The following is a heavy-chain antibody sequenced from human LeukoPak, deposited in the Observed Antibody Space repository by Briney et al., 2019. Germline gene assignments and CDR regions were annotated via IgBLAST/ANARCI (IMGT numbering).Heavy chain of an antibody. D-gene: IGHD6-13*01. CDR1: GYSFSSYW. CDR3: ARARRSSTPEVGDVFKTWYFFEY. V-gene: IGHV5-51*01. CDR2: IYPLDSDV. Sequence: GESLKISCQASGYSFSSYWIAWVRQMPGKGLECMGLIYPLDSDVKYSPSFQGQVTILAEKSISTAYLQWSNLKASDTAMYYCARARRSSTPEVGDVFKTWYFFEYWGQGALVTVSS. J-gene: IGHJ4*02.